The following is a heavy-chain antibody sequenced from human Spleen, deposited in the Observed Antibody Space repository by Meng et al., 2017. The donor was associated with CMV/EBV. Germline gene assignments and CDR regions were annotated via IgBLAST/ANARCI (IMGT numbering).Heavy chain of an antibody. J-gene: IGHJ3*02. CDR3: ARGRSSPGGSGGSCYDAFDI. V-gene: IGHV4-34*01. D-gene: IGHD2-15*01. Sequence: GSLRLSCAVYGGSFSGYYWSWIRQPPGKGLEWIGEINHSGSTNYNPSLKSRVTISVDTSKNQFSLKPSSVTAADTAVYYCARGRSSPGGSGGSCYDAFDIWGQGTMVTVSS. CDR1: GGSFSGYY. CDR2: INHSGST.